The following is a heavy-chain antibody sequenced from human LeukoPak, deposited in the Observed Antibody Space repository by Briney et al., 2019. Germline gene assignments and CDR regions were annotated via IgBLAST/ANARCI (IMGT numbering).Heavy chain of an antibody. CDR3: AKSGYGGRGNFDS. CDR2: ISDSGGST. V-gene: IGHV3-23*01. CDR1: GFTYSSSG. J-gene: IGHJ4*02. D-gene: IGHD4-23*01. Sequence: QPGGSLRLSCAASGFTYSSSGMNWVRQAPGKGLEWVSVISDSGGSTYYADSVKGRFTISRDNSKNTLYLQMNSLRAEDTAVYYCAKSGYGGRGNFDSWGQGTLVTVSS.